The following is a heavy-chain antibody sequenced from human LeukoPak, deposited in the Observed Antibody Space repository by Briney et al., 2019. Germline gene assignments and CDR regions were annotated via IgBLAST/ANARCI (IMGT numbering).Heavy chain of an antibody. D-gene: IGHD3-22*01. V-gene: IGHV4-61*02. CDR2: IYTSEST. CDR3: AGTRGYYYDSSGYSIGY. J-gene: IGHJ4*02. Sequence: SETLSLTCSVSGGSISSSNYYWSWIRQPAGKGLEWIGRIYTSESTNYNPSLKSRVTISVDTSRNQFSLKLSSVTAADTAVYYCAGTRGYYYDSSGYSIGYWGQGTLVTVSS. CDR1: GGSISSSNYY.